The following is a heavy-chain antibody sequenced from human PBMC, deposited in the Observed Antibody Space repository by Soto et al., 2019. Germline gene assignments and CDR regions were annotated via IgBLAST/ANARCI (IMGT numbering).Heavy chain of an antibody. CDR1: GGSFISYA. J-gene: IGHJ5*02. CDR2: IIPVFGTA. Sequence: SVKVTCKASGGSFISYAIIWVRQAPGQGLEWMGGIIPVFGTANYAQKFQGRATITADESTSTAYMELSSLRSEDTAVYYCEKPYSSSGVNWFDTWGQGTLVTASS. CDR3: EKPYSSSGVNWFDT. V-gene: IGHV1-69*01. D-gene: IGHD6-6*01.